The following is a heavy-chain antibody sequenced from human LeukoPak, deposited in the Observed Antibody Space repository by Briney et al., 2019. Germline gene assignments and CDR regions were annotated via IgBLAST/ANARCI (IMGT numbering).Heavy chain of an antibody. D-gene: IGHD3-3*01. CDR3: ARESFWSGYPDY. CDR1: GGSISSYY. V-gene: IGHV4-4*07. Sequence: SETLSLTCTVSGGSISSYYWSWIRQPAGKGLEWIGRIYTSGSTNYNPSLKSRVTTSVDTSKNQFSLKLSSVTAADTAVYYCARESFWSGYPDYWGQGTLVTVSS. CDR2: IYTSGST. J-gene: IGHJ4*02.